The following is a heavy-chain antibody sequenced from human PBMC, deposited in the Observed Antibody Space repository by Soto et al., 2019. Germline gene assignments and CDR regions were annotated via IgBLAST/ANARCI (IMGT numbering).Heavy chain of an antibody. CDR3: ARTPQGTYGLHV. V-gene: IGHV3-72*01. CDR1: GFTFSDQH. J-gene: IGHJ6*02. CDR2: IRNSANSYTT. Sequence: EVQLVESGGGLVQPGGSLRLSCVASGFTFSDQHTDWVRQAPRKGLEWVGRIRNSANSYTTEYAASVQGRFTISRDDSKNLLYLQMNSLRTEDTAVYYCARTPQGTYGLHVWGQGIMVTVSS.